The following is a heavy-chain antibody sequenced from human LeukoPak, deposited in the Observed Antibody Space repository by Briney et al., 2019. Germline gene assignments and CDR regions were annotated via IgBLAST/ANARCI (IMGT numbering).Heavy chain of an antibody. CDR3: ARTYYYDSSGYHLDY. CDR1: GFSLSTSGMC. D-gene: IGHD3-22*01. J-gene: IGHJ4*02. CDR2: IDWDDDK. V-gene: IGHV2-70*11. Sequence: RESGPALVKPTQTLTLTCTFSGFSLSTSGMCVSWIRQPPGKALEWLARIDWDDDKYYSTSLKTRLTISKDTSKNQVVLTVTNMDPVDTATYYCARTYYYDSSGYHLDYWGQGTLVTVSS.